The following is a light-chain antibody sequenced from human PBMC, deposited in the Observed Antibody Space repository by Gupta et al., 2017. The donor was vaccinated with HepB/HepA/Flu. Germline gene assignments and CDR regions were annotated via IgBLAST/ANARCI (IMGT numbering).Light chain of an antibody. V-gene: IGKV3-20*01. CDR3: QQYGSSPRT. CDR2: NAS. Sequence: EIVLTQSPGTLSLSPGERATLSCRASQSVSSSNLACYQQKPGQAPRLLIYNASSRATGIPDRLSGSGAGTESTLTISRLEPEDVAVYYCQQYGSSPRTFGQGTKVEIK. J-gene: IGKJ1*01. CDR1: QSVSSSN.